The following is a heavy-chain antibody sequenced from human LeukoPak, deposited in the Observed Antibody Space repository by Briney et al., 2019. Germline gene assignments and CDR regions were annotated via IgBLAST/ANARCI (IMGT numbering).Heavy chain of an antibody. CDR3: ARSGAPFDY. CDR1: GFIFSSYT. D-gene: IGHD3-10*01. Sequence: KPGGSLRLSCAASGFIFSSYTMNWVRQAPGKGLEWVSSISTYSGSIYYADSLKGRFTISRDNAKNSLYLQMNSLRAEGTAVYYCARSGAPFDYWGQGTLVTVSS. V-gene: IGHV3-21*01. J-gene: IGHJ4*02. CDR2: ISTYSGSI.